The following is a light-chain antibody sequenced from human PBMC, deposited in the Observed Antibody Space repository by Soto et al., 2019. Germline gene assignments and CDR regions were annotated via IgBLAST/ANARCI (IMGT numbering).Light chain of an antibody. CDR1: QSINSD. V-gene: IGKV3-15*01. Sequence: EIVMTQSPATLSVSPGERATLSCRASQSINSDLAWYQQTPGQAPRLLMCGASTRATGIPARFSGSGSGTEFTLIISSLQSEDFAVYYCQQYNQWPPWTFGQGTKVDI. CDR3: QQYNQWPPWT. J-gene: IGKJ1*01. CDR2: GAS.